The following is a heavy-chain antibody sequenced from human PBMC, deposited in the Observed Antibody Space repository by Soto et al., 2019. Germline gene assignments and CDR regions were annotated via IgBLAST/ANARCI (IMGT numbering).Heavy chain of an antibody. Sequence: GGSLRLSCAASGFTFSSYGMHWVRQAPGKGLEWVAVISYDGSNKYYADSVKGRFTISRDNSKNTLYLQMNSLRAEDTAVYYCAKEDIVVVPAAPDPYYYYGMDVWGQGTTVTVSS. V-gene: IGHV3-30*18. CDR1: GFTFSSYG. J-gene: IGHJ6*02. D-gene: IGHD2-2*01. CDR3: AKEDIVVVPAAPDPYYYYGMDV. CDR2: ISYDGSNK.